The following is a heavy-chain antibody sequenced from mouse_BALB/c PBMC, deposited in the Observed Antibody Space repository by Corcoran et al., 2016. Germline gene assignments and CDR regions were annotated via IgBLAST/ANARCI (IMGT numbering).Heavy chain of an antibody. CDR2: INPYNGGT. CDR1: GYSFPDYT. Sequence: ELLLQQSGPELVKPGASMKISCKASGYSFPDYTLNWVQQSHGKHLEWIGLINPYNGGTSYNQKFKGQATLTVDKSSSTAYMELLSLTSEDSAVYYCARGSYFDVWGAGTTVTVSS. V-gene: IGHV1-18*01. CDR3: ARGSYFDV. J-gene: IGHJ1*01.